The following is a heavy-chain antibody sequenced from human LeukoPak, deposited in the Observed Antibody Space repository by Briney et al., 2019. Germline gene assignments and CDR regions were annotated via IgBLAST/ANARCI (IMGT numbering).Heavy chain of an antibody. CDR1: GYTFTSYG. D-gene: IGHD6-19*01. CDR3: ARGRTSIAVAGTGIYYYYGMDV. V-gene: IGHV1-18*01. CDR2: ISAYNGNT. Sequence: ASVKVSCTASGYTFTSYGISWVRQAPGQGLEWMGWISAYNGNTNYAQKLQGRVTMTTDTSTSTAYMELRSLRSDDTAVYYCARGRTSIAVAGTGIYYYYGMDVWGQGTTVTVSS. J-gene: IGHJ6*02.